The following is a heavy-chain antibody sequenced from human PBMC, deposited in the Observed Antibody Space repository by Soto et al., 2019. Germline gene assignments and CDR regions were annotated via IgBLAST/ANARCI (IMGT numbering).Heavy chain of an antibody. D-gene: IGHD3-3*01. CDR1: GGSFSGYY. CDR2: INHSGST. Sequence: PSETLSLTCAVYGGSFSGYYWSWIRQPPGKGLEWIGEINHSGSTNYNPSLKSRVTISVDTSKNQFSLKLSSVTAADTVVYYCARAQVSDYDFWSGYYRGWFDPWGQGTLVTVSS. V-gene: IGHV4-34*01. J-gene: IGHJ5*02. CDR3: ARAQVSDYDFWSGYYRGWFDP.